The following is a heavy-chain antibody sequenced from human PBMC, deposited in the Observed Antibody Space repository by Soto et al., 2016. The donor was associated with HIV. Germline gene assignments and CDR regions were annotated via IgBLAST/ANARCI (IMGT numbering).Heavy chain of an antibody. CDR2: ISGYNGDT. D-gene: IGHD3-16*02. J-gene: IGHJ3*01. CDR3: ARSGDYDHIWGKYRYHALDF. CDR1: GYKFNEFG. V-gene: IGHV1-18*04. Sequence: QVQLVQSGAEVKETGASVRVSCRTSGYKFNEFGVSWLRQAPGQGLEWMGWISGYNGDTNYAQEVKGRVILTSDTSTATVYMELMSLKFDDTAVYYCARSGDYDHIWGKYRYHALDFWGQGTRVTVSS.